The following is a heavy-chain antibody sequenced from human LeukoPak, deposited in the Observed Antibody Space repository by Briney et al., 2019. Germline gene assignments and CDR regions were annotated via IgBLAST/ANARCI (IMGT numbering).Heavy chain of an antibody. V-gene: IGHV1-18*01. CDR1: GYTFTSYG. D-gene: IGHD4-17*01. Sequence: ASPKVSCKASGYTFTSYGLSWVRQAPGQGLEWMGWISAYNGNKNYAQKLQGRVTMTTDTSTSTVYMELRSVRSDDTGVYYCAIGPSYGDYGRGDAFDIWGQGTMVTVSS. CDR3: AIGPSYGDYGRGDAFDI. J-gene: IGHJ3*02. CDR2: ISAYNGNK.